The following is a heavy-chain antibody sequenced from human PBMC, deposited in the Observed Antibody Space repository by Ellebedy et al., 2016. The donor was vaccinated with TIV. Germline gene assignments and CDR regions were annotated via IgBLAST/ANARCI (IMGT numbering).Heavy chain of an antibody. J-gene: IGHJ4*02. Sequence: MPSETLSLTCSVSGDSITTSSFYWGWIRQPPGKGLEWIGTIYYSGTTYYNPSLKSRVTISIDTSKNQFSLELSSVTAADTAVYYCARHFYDSTGYYYAGDYWGQGTLVTVSS. V-gene: IGHV4-39*01. CDR3: ARHFYDSTGYYYAGDY. D-gene: IGHD3-22*01. CDR2: IYYSGTT. CDR1: GDSITTSSFY.